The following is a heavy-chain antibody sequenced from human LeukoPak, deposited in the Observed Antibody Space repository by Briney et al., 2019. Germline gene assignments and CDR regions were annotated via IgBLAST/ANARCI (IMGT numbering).Heavy chain of an antibody. CDR3: ARDTTTLLAFDY. CDR2: IWYDGSDR. CDR1: GFTFSSFG. V-gene: IGHV3-33*01. D-gene: IGHD1-14*01. J-gene: IGHJ4*02. Sequence: GGSLRLSCAASGFTFSSFGMHWVRQAPGKGLEWVAVIWYDGSDRYYADSVKGRFTISRDNSKNTLYLQMNSLRAEDTAIYFRARDTTTLLAFDYWGQGTLVTVSS.